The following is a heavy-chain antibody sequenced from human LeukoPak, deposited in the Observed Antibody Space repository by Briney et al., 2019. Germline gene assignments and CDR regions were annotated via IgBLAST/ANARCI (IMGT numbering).Heavy chain of an antibody. CDR3: AKSRWATAGTDY. CDR1: GFTFSNYW. V-gene: IGHV3-74*01. J-gene: IGHJ4*02. Sequence: PGGSLRLSCAASGFTFSNYWMHWVRQAPGKGLVWVSRISSDGSSTSYADSVKGRFTISGDNAKNTLYLQVNSLRAEDTAVYYCAKSRWATAGTDYWGQGTLVTVSS. D-gene: IGHD6-13*01. CDR2: ISSDGSST.